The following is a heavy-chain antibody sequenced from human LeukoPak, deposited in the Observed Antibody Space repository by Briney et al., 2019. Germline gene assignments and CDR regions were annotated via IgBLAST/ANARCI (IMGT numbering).Heavy chain of an antibody. Sequence: PGGSLTLSCAASGFTFSSYSMNWVRQAPGKGLEWVSYISSSSSTIYYADSVKGRFTISRDNAKNSLYLQMNSLRDEDTAVYYCARGNGGYSYGDFDCWGQGTLVTVSS. J-gene: IGHJ4*02. CDR2: ISSSSSTI. D-gene: IGHD5-18*01. CDR1: GFTFSSYS. CDR3: ARGNGGYSYGDFDC. V-gene: IGHV3-48*02.